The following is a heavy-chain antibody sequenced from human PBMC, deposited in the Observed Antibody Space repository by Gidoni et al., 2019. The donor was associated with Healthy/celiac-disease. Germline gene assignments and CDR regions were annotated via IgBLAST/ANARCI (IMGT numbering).Heavy chain of an antibody. CDR3: ARHLEMATADAFDI. CDR1: GGSISSYY. J-gene: IGHJ3*02. V-gene: IGHV4-59*08. CDR2: IYYSGST. D-gene: IGHD5-18*01. Sequence: QVQLQESGTGLVKPSETLSLTYTVSGGSISSYYWSWIRQPPGQGLEWIGYIYYSGSTNYNPSLKSRVTISVDTSKNQFSLKLSSVTAADTAVYYCARHLEMATADAFDIWGQGTMVTVSS.